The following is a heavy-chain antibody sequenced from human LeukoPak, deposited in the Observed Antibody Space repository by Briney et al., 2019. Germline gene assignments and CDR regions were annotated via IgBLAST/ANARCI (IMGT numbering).Heavy chain of an antibody. J-gene: IGHJ6*03. CDR3: ARAGVGCSGGSCYYYYYMDV. V-gene: IGHV3-21*01. CDR2: ISSSSSYI. Sequence: GGSLRLSCAASGFTFSSYSMNWVRQAPGKGLEWVSSISSSSSYIYYADSVKGRFTISRDNAKNSRYLQMNSLRAEDTAVYYCARAGVGCSGGSCYYYYYMDVWGKGTTVTVSS. CDR1: GFTFSSYS. D-gene: IGHD2-15*01.